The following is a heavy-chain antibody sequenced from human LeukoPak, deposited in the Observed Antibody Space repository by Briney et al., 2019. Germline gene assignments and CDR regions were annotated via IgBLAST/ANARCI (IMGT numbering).Heavy chain of an antibody. CDR1: GFTSSSYC. CDR2: IKQDGSEK. Sequence: PGGSLRLSCAASGFTSSSYCMSLVRQAPGKGLEWVANIKQDGSEKYYVDSVKGRFTISRDNAKNSLYLQMNSLRAEDTAVYYCARDRGSSGWYEFDSWGQGTLVTVSS. CDR3: ARDRGSSGWYEFDS. V-gene: IGHV3-7*01. D-gene: IGHD6-19*01. J-gene: IGHJ4*02.